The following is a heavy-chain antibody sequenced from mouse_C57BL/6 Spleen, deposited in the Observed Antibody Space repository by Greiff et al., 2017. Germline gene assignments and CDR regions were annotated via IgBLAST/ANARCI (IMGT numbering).Heavy chain of an antibody. CDR1: GYTFTSYW. Sequence: QVQLKQPGAELVRPGSSVKLSCKASGYTFTSYWMHWVKQRPIQGLEWIGNIDPSDSETHYNQKFKDKATLTVDKSSSTAYMQLSSLTSEDSAVYYCARKDYYGSEGFAYWGQGTLVTVSA. CDR3: ARKDYYGSEGFAY. V-gene: IGHV1-52*01. D-gene: IGHD1-1*01. CDR2: IDPSDSET. J-gene: IGHJ3*01.